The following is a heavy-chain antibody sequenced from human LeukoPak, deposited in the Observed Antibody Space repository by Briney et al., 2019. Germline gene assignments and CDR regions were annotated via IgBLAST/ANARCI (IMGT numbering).Heavy chain of an antibody. D-gene: IGHD3-10*01. CDR2: INWNGASS. J-gene: IGHJ6*03. CDR1: GFTFSSYW. Sequence: GGSLRLSCAASGFTFSSYWMSWVRQAPGKGLEWVSGINWNGASSTYADSVKGRFTISRDNAKNSLYLQMNSLRVEDTALYYCAREGTEGLFYYMDVWGKGTTVTVSS. V-gene: IGHV3-20*04. CDR3: AREGTEGLFYYMDV.